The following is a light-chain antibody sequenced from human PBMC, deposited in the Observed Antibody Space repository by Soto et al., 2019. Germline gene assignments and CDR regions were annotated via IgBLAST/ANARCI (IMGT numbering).Light chain of an antibody. Sequence: IQMTQSPSSLSASVGDRVTITCRASQDTSVHLNWYQQKPGKAPKLLIYVASTLQPGVPSRFSGNGSGTDFTRSFSTLEPEDFATYYCQQSYGTPITFGQGTRLEIK. J-gene: IGKJ5*01. V-gene: IGKV1-39*01. CDR1: QDTSVH. CDR3: QQSYGTPIT. CDR2: VAS.